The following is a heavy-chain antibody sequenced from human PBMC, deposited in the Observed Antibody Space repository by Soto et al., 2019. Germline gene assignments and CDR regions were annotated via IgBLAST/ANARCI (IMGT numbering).Heavy chain of an antibody. CDR2: IKEDGSET. V-gene: IGHV3-7*04. Sequence: EVQLVESGGALVQPGGSLRLSCTASGFTFNNYWMNWVRQAPGKGLEWVANIKEDGSETYYLDSVKGRFSISRENAKNSLSLQIRSMTDEDTAIYYCAGGSGWLIDYWGQGTLVTVS. D-gene: IGHD6-19*01. J-gene: IGHJ4*02. CDR3: AGGSGWLIDY. CDR1: GFTFNNYW.